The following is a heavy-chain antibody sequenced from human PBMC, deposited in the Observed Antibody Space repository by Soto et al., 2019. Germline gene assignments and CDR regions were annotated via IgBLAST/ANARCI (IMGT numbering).Heavy chain of an antibody. Sequence: GESLKISCKGSGYSFTTYWIGWVRQMPGKGLEWMGIIYPGDSDTRDSPPFQGQITISADQTISTAYLQWSSLKASDTAMYYCARRAIMTTVTPTSDGLDVWGPRTKVTVSS. V-gene: IGHV5-51*01. CDR1: GYSFTTYW. D-gene: IGHD4-4*01. J-gene: IGHJ6*02. CDR2: IYPGDSDT. CDR3: ARRAIMTTVTPTSDGLDV.